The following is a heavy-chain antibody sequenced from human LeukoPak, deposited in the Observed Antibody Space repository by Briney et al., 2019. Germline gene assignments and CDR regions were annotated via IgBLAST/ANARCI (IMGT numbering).Heavy chain of an antibody. J-gene: IGHJ3*02. D-gene: IGHD3-9*01. V-gene: IGHV3-21*01. CDR3: ARDSDWDDAFDI. Sequence: GGSLRLSCAASGFTFSSYSMSWVRQAPGKGLEWVSPISSSSSYIYYADSVKGRFTISRDNAKNSLYLQMNSLRAEDTAVYYCARDSDWDDAFDIWGQGTMVTVSS. CDR2: ISSSSSYI. CDR1: GFTFSSYS.